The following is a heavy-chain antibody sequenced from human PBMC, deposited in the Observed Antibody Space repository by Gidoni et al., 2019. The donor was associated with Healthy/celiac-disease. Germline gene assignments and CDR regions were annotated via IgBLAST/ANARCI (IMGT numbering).Heavy chain of an antibody. J-gene: IGHJ6*03. CDR1: GFTFDDYA. V-gene: IGHV3-9*01. CDR2: ISLNSGSI. Sequence: EVQLVESGGGLVQPGRSLRLSCAASGFTFDDYAMHWVRQVPGKGLECVSGISLNSGSIGYADSVKCRFTISRDNAKNSLYLQMNSLRAEDTALYYCAKAEVPYYYYMDVWGKGTTVTVSS. CDR3: AKAEVPYYYYMDV.